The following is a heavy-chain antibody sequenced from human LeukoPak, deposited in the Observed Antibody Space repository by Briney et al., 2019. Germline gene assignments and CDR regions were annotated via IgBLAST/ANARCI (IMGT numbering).Heavy chain of an antibody. D-gene: IGHD3-16*01. CDR3: AKDSDTSGGSYYFDY. J-gene: IGHJ4*02. CDR1: GLAFSSYV. Sequence: GGSLRLSCAPSGLAFSSYVMSWVRQAPGKGLEWVSAISGSGGSTYYADSVKGRFTISRDNSKNTLYLQMNSLRAEDTAVYYCAKDSDTSGGSYYFDYWGQGTLVTVSS. V-gene: IGHV3-23*01. CDR2: ISGSGGST.